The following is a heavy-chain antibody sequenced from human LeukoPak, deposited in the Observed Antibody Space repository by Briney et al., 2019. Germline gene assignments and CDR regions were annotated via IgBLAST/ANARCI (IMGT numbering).Heavy chain of an antibody. D-gene: IGHD6-6*01. CDR1: GFTFSNAW. V-gene: IGHV3-15*01. CDR2: VKSKTDGGTT. J-gene: IGHJ5*02. CDR3: TTLTIAAPRGS. Sequence: RGSLRLSCAASGFTFSNAWMSWVRQAPGKGLEWVGRVKSKTDGGTTDYAAPVKGRFTISRDDSENMLYLQMNSLKTEDSAVYYCTTLTIAAPRGSWGQGTLVTVSS.